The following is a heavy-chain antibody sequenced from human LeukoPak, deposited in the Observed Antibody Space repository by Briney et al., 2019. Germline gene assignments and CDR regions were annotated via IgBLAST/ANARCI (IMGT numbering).Heavy chain of an antibody. CDR3: TRVVDYGDFPFDY. CDR2: IRSKAYGGTT. CDR1: GFTFGDYA. J-gene: IGHJ4*02. V-gene: IGHV3-49*04. Sequence: GGSLRLSCTASGFTFGDYAMSWVRQAPGKGLEWVGFIRSKAYGGTTEYAASVKGRFTISRDDSKSIAYLQMNSPKTEDTAVYYCTRVVDYGDFPFDYWGQGTLVTVSS. D-gene: IGHD4-17*01.